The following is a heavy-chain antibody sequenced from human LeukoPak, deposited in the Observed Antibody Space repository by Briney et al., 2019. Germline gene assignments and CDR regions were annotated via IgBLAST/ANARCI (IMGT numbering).Heavy chain of an antibody. D-gene: IGHD2-8*01. Sequence: GGSLRLSCAASGFTFSSYSMNWVRQAPGKGLGWVSSISSSSSYIYYADSVKGRFTISRDNAKNSLYLQMNSLRAEDTAVYYCARADELMAAPDLDYWSQGTLVTVSS. CDR1: GFTFSSYS. CDR2: ISSSSSYI. CDR3: ARADELMAAPDLDY. J-gene: IGHJ4*02. V-gene: IGHV3-21*01.